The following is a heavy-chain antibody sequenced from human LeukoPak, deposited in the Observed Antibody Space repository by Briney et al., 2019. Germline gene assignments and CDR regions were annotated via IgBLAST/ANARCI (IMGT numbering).Heavy chain of an antibody. J-gene: IGHJ4*02. D-gene: IGHD3-10*01. CDR2: IFYSGST. V-gene: IGHV4-59*01. Sequence: SETLSLTCTVSGVSISSYYWNWIRQPPGKGLEWIGYIFYSGSTNYNPSLESRVTISVDTSKNQFSLKLSSVTAADTAVYYCAGDTYGSDYWGQGTLVTVSS. CDR3: AGDTYGSDY. CDR1: GVSISSYY.